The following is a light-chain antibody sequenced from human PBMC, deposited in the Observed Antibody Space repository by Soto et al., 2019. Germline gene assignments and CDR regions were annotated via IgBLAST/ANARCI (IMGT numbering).Light chain of an antibody. J-gene: IGKJ3*01. Sequence: EIVLTQSPATLSLSPGERATLSCRASQSVSSYLAWYQQKPGQAPRLLIYDASNRATGIPARFSGSGSGTYFLLTISSLEPEDFAVYYCQQRSNWPPRFTFGPGTKVDIK. CDR3: QQRSNWPPRFT. V-gene: IGKV3-11*01. CDR2: DAS. CDR1: QSVSSY.